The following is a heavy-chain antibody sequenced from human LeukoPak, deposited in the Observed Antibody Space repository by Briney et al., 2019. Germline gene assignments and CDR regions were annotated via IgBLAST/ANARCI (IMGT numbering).Heavy chain of an antibody. CDR3: ARGEAYCGGDCYSGY. D-gene: IGHD2-21*02. J-gene: IGHJ4*01. Sequence: GGSLRLSCAASGFTFSSYSMNWVRQAPGKGLEWVSSISSSSSYIYYADSVKGRFTISRDNAKNSLYLQMNSLRAEDTAVYYCARGEAYCGGDCYSGYWGHGTLVTVSS. CDR2: ISSSSSYI. CDR1: GFTFSSYS. V-gene: IGHV3-21*01.